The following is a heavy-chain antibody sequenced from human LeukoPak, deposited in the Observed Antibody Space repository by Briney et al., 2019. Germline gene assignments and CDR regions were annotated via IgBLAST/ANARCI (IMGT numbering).Heavy chain of an antibody. CDR3: ASSYCSSTSCYRRFDY. D-gene: IGHD2-2*02. CDR1: GFTFSSYW. Sequence: GGSLRLSCAASGFTFSSYWMHWVRQAPGKGLVWVSRINSDGSSTSYADSVKGRFTISRDNAKNTLYLQMNSLRAEDTAVYYCASSYCSSTSCYRRFDYWGQGTLVTVSS. J-gene: IGHJ4*02. CDR2: INSDGSST. V-gene: IGHV3-74*01.